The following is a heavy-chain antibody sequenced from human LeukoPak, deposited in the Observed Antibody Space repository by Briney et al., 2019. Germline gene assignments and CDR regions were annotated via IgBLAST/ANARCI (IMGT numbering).Heavy chain of an antibody. V-gene: IGHV4-34*01. CDR3: ARHWVVPVFSGSPYIPFDY. D-gene: IGHD3-10*01. J-gene: IGHJ4*02. CDR2: INHSGST. CDR1: GGSFSGYY. Sequence: SETLSLTCAVYGGSFSGYYWNWIRQPPGKGLEWIGEINHSGSTNYNPSLKSRVTISVDTSKNQFSLKLSSVTAADTAVYYCARHWVVPVFSGSPYIPFDYWGQGTLVTVSS.